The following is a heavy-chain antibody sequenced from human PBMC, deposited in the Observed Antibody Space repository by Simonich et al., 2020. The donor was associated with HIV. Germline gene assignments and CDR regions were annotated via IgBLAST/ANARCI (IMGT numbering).Heavy chain of an antibody. Sequence: DVQLVESGGCLVQPGGSLRLSCAASGFTFISYWMSWVRQPPGKGMGGVANIHLDGRVKYYVDSVKGRFTISRDNAKNSLYLEMNSLRAEDTAVYYCARDADQTHWGQGTLVTVSS. CDR2: IHLDGRVK. V-gene: IGHV3-7*01. CDR3: ARDADQTH. J-gene: IGHJ4*02. CDR1: GFTFISYW.